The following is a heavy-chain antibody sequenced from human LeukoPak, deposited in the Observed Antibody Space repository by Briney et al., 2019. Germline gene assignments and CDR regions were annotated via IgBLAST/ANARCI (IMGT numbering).Heavy chain of an antibody. J-gene: IGHJ4*02. CDR1: GLSLSGYW. D-gene: IGHD6-19*01. V-gene: IGHV3-30-3*01. Sequence: PGGSLRLSCVASGLSLSGYWMYWVRQAPGKGLEWVAVISYDGSNKYYADSVKGRFTISRDNSKNTLYLQMNSLRAEDTAVYYCARIAGYSSGNWGQGTLVTVSS. CDR2: ISYDGSNK. CDR3: ARIAGYSSGN.